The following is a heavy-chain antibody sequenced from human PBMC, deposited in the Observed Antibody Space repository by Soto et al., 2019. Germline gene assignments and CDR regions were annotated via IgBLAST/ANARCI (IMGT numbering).Heavy chain of an antibody. J-gene: IGHJ4*02. D-gene: IGHD6-19*01. CDR1: GFTFNSND. CDR3: ASRSSGWYFDY. CDR2: ISGSGGST. V-gene: IGHV3-23*01. Sequence: GGSLRLSCAVSGFTFNSNDMTWVPQAPGKGLEWVSIISGSGGSTYYADSVKGRFIISRDNSKNTLYLQMNSLRAEDTAVYYCASRSSGWYFDYWGQGTLVTVSS.